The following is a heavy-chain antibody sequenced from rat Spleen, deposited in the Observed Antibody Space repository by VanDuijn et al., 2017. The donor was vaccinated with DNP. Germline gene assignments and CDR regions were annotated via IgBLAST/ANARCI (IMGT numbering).Heavy chain of an antibody. CDR3: ARHAYGYSLNYAMDA. CDR1: GFTFNNYW. J-gene: IGHJ4*01. D-gene: IGHD1-9*01. V-gene: IGHV5-31*01. CDR2: ITTSGDST. Sequence: EVQLVESGGDLVQPGNSLKLSCVVSGFTFNNYWMTWIRQVPGKGLEWVASITTSGDSTYSPDSVKGRFTISRDNAKSTLYLQMDSLRSEETATYYCARHAYGYSLNYAMDAWGQGASVTVSS.